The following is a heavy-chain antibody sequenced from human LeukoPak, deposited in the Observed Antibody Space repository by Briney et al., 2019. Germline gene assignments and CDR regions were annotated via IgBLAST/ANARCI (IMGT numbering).Heavy chain of an antibody. CDR2: IYYSGTT. V-gene: IGHV4-59*13. CDR1: GGSISNYY. D-gene: IGHD6-19*01. CDR3: ARAGSDWDTSWYFDL. J-gene: IGHJ2*01. Sequence: PSEILSLTCTVSGGSISNYYWNWIRQPPGKGLEWVGYIYYSGTTDYNPSLKSRVTMSVDTSKNQFSLSLSSVTAADTAVYYCARAGSDWDTSWYFDLWGRGTLVTVSS.